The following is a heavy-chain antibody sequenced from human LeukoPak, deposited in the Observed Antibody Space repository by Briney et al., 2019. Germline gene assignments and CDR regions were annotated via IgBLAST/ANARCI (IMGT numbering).Heavy chain of an antibody. D-gene: IGHD3-10*01. CDR1: GFTFSSYS. V-gene: IGHV3-21*01. J-gene: IGHJ4*02. CDR2: ISSSSSYI. Sequence: PGGSLRLPCAASGFTFSSYSMNWVRQAPGKRLEWVSSISSSSSYIYYADSVKGRFTISRDNAKNSLYLQMNSLRAEDTAVYYCARVYGSGSYHFDYWGQGTLVTVSS. CDR3: ARVYGSGSYHFDY.